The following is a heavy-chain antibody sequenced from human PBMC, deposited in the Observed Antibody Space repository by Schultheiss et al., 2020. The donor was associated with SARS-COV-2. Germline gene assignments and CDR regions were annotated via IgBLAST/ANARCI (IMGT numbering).Heavy chain of an antibody. Sequence: GEFLKISCKASGYSFVNCWIIWVRQMPGKGLEWMGIIYPGDSDTRYSPSFEGQVTISVDKSIGTAYLQWSSLKASDTAMYYCARHDEGIDYWGQGTLVTVSS. CDR2: IYPGDSDT. CDR3: ARHDEGIDY. CDR1: GYSFVNCW. J-gene: IGHJ4*02. V-gene: IGHV5-51*01.